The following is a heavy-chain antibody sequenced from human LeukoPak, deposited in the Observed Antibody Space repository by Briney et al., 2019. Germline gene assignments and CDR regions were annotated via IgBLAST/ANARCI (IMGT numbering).Heavy chain of an antibody. Sequence: GSLSLSCAASGFTMGDYWMTWVRQTPGKGLEWVANIKQDGSEKYYVDSVKGRFTISRDNIKKSLYLQMNSLRAEDTAVYYCARDKRWTTTTTSSFDFWGQGTLVTVSS. CDR3: ARDKRWTTTTTSSFDF. V-gene: IGHV3-7*05. D-gene: IGHD4-17*01. CDR2: IKQDGSEK. CDR1: GFTMGDYW. J-gene: IGHJ4*02.